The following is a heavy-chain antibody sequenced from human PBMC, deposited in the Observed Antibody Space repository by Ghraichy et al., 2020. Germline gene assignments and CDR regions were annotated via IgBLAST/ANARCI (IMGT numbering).Heavy chain of an antibody. V-gene: IGHV3-30*18. CDR1: GFTFTNYG. CDR2: VSYDGRNK. CDR3: AKAAMIRLYNYGMDV. Sequence: GGSLRLSCAASGFTFTNYGMHWVRQAPGKGLEWVAVVSYDGRNKYYADSVKGRFTISRDNSQNTVYLQMKSLRAEDTAVYYCAKAAMIRLYNYGMDVWGQGTTVTVSS. D-gene: IGHD3-10*01. J-gene: IGHJ6*02.